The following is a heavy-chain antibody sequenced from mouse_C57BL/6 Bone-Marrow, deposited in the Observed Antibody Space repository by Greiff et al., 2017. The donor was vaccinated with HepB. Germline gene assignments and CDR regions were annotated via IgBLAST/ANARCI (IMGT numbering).Heavy chain of an antibody. CDR3: AREGSSGYGFAY. CDR2: IDPSDSYT. Sequence: QVQLQQSGAELVMPGASVKLSCKASGYTFTSYWMHWVKQRPGQGLEWIGEIDPSDSYTNYNQKFKGKSTLTVDKSSSTAYMQLSSLTSEDSAVYYCAREGSSGYGFAYWGQGTLVTVSA. V-gene: IGHV1-69*01. D-gene: IGHD3-2*02. J-gene: IGHJ3*01. CDR1: GYTFTSYW.